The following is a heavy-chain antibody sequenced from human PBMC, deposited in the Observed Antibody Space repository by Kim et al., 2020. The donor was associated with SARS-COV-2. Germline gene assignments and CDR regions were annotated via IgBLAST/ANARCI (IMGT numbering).Heavy chain of an antibody. Sequence: SETLSLTCAVYGGSFSGYYWSWIRQPPGKGLEWIGEINHSGSTNYNPSLKSRVTISVDTSKNQFSLKLSSVTAADTAVYYCARARYYGSGKRMDYWGQGTLVTVSS. CDR2: INHSGST. D-gene: IGHD3-10*01. CDR3: ARARYYGSGKRMDY. J-gene: IGHJ4*02. V-gene: IGHV4-34*01. CDR1: GGSFSGYY.